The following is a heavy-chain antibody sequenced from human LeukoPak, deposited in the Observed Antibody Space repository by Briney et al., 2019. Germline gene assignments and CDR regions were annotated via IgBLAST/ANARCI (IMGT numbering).Heavy chain of an antibody. D-gene: IGHD5-12*01. V-gene: IGHV4-34*01. CDR3: ARGPRGYSGRNLFDI. J-gene: IGHJ3*02. CDR1: GGSFSGYY. CDR2: INHSGST. Sequence: SETLSLTCAVYGGSFSGYYWSWIRQPPGKGLEWIGEINHSGSTNYNPSLKSRVTKSVDTSKNQFSLKLSSVTAADTAVYYCARGPRGYSGRNLFDIWGQGTMVTVSS.